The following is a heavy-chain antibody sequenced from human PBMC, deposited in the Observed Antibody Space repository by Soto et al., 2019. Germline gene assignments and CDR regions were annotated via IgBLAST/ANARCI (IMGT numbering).Heavy chain of an antibody. V-gene: IGHV3-23*01. D-gene: IGHD3-16*01. CDR1: VFTFSSYA. CDR3: AKTPYDFVWGGNSYGMDV. J-gene: IGHJ6*02. CDR2: ISGSGGST. Sequence: QPGGSLRLSCASSVFTFSSYAMSCVRHSPGKWLEWVSAISGSGGSTYYADSVKGRFTISRDNSKNTLYLQMNSLRAEDTAVYYCAKTPYDFVWGGNSYGMDVWGQGTTVSVSS.